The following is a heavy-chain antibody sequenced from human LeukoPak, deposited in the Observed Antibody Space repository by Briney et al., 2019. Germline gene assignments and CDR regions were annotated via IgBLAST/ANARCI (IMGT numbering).Heavy chain of an antibody. CDR1: GYTFTSYG. Sequence: ASVKVSCKASGYTFTSYGISWVRQAPGQGLEWMGWISAYNGNTNYAQKLQGRVTMTTDTSTSTAYMELRSLRSDDTAVYYCARDLRCCSGGSCYLGDPWGQGTLVTVSS. CDR2: ISAYNGNT. V-gene: IGHV1-18*01. CDR3: ARDLRCCSGGSCYLGDP. D-gene: IGHD2-15*01. J-gene: IGHJ5*02.